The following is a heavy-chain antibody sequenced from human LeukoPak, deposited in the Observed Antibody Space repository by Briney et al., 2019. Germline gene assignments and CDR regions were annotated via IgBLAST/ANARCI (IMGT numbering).Heavy chain of an antibody. CDR1: GGSFSGYY. CDR2: INHSGST. Sequence: PSETLSLTCTVYGGSFSGYYWSWIRQPPGKGLEWIGEINHSGSTNYNPSLKSRVTISVDTSKNQFSLKLSSVTAADTAVYYCARGALLIVVVAATNWFDPWGQGTLVTVSS. V-gene: IGHV4-34*01. J-gene: IGHJ5*02. CDR3: ARGALLIVVVAATNWFDP. D-gene: IGHD2-15*01.